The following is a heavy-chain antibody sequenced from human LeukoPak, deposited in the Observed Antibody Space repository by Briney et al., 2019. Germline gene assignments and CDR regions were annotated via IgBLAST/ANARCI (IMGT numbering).Heavy chain of an antibody. D-gene: IGHD6-13*01. Sequence: AASVNVSCKASGYTFTTYYMHWVRQAPGQGLEWMGIINPSDRSTSYAQKFQGRVTMTRDTSTSTVYMELSSLRSEDTAVYYCAMAEQQPSAGMDVWGQGTTVTVSS. CDR3: AMAEQQPSAGMDV. V-gene: IGHV1-46*01. CDR2: INPSDRST. CDR1: GYTFTTYY. J-gene: IGHJ6*02.